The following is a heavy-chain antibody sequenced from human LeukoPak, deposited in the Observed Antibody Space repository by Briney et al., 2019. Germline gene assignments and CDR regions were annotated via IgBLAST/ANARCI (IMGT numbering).Heavy chain of an antibody. CDR2: IYYSGTT. CDR1: GGSISSYS. V-gene: IGHV4-59*08. J-gene: IGHJ4*02. D-gene: IGHD5-24*01. Sequence: SETLSLTCTVSGGSISSYSWSWIRKPPGEGLEWIGNIYYSGTTNYNPSLKSRVTISVDTSKSQFSLNLSPVTAADTAVYYCARHNDYNLDYWGQGTLVTVPS. CDR3: ARHNDYNLDY.